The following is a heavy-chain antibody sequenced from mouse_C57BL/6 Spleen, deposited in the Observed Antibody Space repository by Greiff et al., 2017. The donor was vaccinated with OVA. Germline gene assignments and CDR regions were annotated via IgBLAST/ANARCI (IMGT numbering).Heavy chain of an antibody. Sequence: DVMLVESGEGLVKPGGSLKLSCAASGFTFSSYAMSWVRQTPEKRLEWVAYISSGGDYIYYADTVKGRFTISRDNARNTLYLQMSRLQSEDTAMYYCTRGDYYGSSYDFDVWGTGTTVTVSS. D-gene: IGHD1-1*01. CDR1: GFTFSSYA. CDR2: ISSGGDYI. CDR3: TRGDYYGSSYDFDV. V-gene: IGHV5-9-1*02. J-gene: IGHJ1*03.